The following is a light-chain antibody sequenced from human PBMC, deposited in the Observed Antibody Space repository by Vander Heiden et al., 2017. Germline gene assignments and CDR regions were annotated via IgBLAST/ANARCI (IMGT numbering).Light chain of an antibody. V-gene: IGLV3-25*03. J-gene: IGLJ3*02. CDR1: ALPKQY. CDR2: KDS. Sequence: SYELTHPPSVSVSPGQTARITCSGDALPKQYAYWYQQKPGQAPVLVIYKDSERPSGIPERFSGSSSGTTVTLTISGVQAEDEADYYCQSADSSGTYHWVFGGGTKLTVL. CDR3: QSADSSGTYHWV.